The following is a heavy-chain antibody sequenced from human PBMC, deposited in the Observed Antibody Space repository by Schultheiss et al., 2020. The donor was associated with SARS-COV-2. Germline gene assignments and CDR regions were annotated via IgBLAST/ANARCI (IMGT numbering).Heavy chain of an antibody. CDR1: GYSFASYW. V-gene: IGHV5-51*01. J-gene: IGHJ5*02. Sequence: GGSLRLSCKSSGYSFASYWIAWVRQMPGKGLEWMGIIFPGDSDTRYSPSFQGQVTISADKSITTAYLQWSSLKASDTAIYYCARRFRNDKEGWFDPWGQGTLVTVSS. CDR2: IFPGDSDT. D-gene: IGHD1-1*01. CDR3: ARRFRNDKEGWFDP.